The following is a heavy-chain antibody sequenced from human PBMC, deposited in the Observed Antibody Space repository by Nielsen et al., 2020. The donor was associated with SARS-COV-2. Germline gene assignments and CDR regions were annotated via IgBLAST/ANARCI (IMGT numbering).Heavy chain of an antibody. V-gene: IGHV3-7*03. Sequence: GGSLRLSCAGSGFTFSHYRMSWVRQAPGKGLEWVAKIKQDGSESYHVDSVKGRFTISRDNARNILNLQMNSLRAEDTAVYYCARTPPHPHYHYHYGMEVWGQGTTVTVSS. J-gene: IGHJ6*02. CDR2: IKQDGSES. CDR1: GFTFSHYR. CDR3: ARTPPHPHYHYHYGMEV.